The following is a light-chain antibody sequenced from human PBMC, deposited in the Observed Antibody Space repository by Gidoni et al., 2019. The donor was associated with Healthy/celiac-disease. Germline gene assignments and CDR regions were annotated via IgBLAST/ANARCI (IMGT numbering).Light chain of an antibody. J-gene: IGLJ1*01. V-gene: IGLV2-14*03. CDR3: SSYTSSSTLYV. Sequence: QSAQPQPASVSGSPGQSITISCTGTSSDVGGYNYVSWYQQHPGKAPKLMIYDVSNRPSGVSNRFSGSKSGNTASLTISGLQAEDEADYYCSSYTSSSTLYVFGTGTKVTVL. CDR2: DVS. CDR1: SSDVGGYNY.